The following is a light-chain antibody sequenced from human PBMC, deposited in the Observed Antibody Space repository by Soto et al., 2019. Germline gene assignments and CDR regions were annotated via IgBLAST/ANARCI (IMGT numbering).Light chain of an antibody. Sequence: QSALTQPRSVSGSPGQSVTISCTGTSSDVGGSNYVSWYQQHPGKAPKLMIYDVSKRPSGVPDRFSGSKSGNTASLTISGLQAEDEADYYCCSYAGSYPLVFGGGTKLTVL. CDR3: CSYAGSYPLV. J-gene: IGLJ2*01. CDR1: SSDVGGSNY. CDR2: DVS. V-gene: IGLV2-11*01.